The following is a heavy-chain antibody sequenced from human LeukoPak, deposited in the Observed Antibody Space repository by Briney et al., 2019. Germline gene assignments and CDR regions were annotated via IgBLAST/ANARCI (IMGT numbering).Heavy chain of an antibody. CDR2: ITDSGSVV. CDR3: VRDVAAGFDY. J-gene: IGHJ4*02. Sequence: GGSLRLSCAASGFTFSTYTMNWVRQAPGKGLEWVSYITDSGSVVYYADSVKGRFTISRDNAKNSLYLQMNSLRAEDTAVYYCVRDVAAGFDYWGQGTLVTVSS. D-gene: IGHD6-13*01. V-gene: IGHV3-48*04. CDR1: GFTFSTYT.